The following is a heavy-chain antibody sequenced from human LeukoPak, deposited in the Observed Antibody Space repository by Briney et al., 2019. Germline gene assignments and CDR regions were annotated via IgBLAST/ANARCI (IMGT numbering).Heavy chain of an antibody. CDR3: ARDHQATGVFDI. Sequence: GGSLRLSCAASGFTFSSYNMNWVRQAPGKGLEWVSSITSSSSYIYYTDSVKGRFTISRDNAKNSLFLLMNSLRAEDTAVYYCARDHQATGVFDIWGQGTMVTVSS. CDR2: ITSSSSYI. J-gene: IGHJ3*02. CDR1: GFTFSSYN. D-gene: IGHD7-27*01. V-gene: IGHV3-21*01.